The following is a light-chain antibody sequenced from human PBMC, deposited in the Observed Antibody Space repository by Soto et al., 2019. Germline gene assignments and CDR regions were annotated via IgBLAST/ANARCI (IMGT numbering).Light chain of an antibody. CDR1: SSNIGGNS. CDR3: GSWDSSLSAYV. Sequence: QSVLTQPPSVSAAPGQKVTSSCSGSSSNIGGNSVSLYQQLPGTAPKLLIYDDNKRPSGIPDRFSGSKSGTSATLGITGFQTGDEADYYRGSWDSSLSAYVFGTGTKVTVL. CDR2: DDN. J-gene: IGLJ1*01. V-gene: IGLV1-51*01.